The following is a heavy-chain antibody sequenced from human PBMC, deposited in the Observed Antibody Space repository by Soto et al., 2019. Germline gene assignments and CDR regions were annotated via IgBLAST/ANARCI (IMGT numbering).Heavy chain of an antibody. D-gene: IGHD2-2*01. CDR1: GGSFSGYY. Sequence: QVQLQQWGAGLLKPSETLSLTCAVYGGSFSGYYWSWIRQPPGKGLEWIGEINHSGSTNYNPSLKSRVTISLDTSKTPFSLTLCSVTAAGTAVYYCARGPHIPAAMSNSFDIWGQGTMVTVSS. V-gene: IGHV4-34*01. CDR2: INHSGST. CDR3: ARGPHIPAAMSNSFDI. J-gene: IGHJ3*02.